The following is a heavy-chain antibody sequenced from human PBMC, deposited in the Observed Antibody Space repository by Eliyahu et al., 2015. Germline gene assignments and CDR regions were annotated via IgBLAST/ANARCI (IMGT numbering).Heavy chain of an antibody. J-gene: IGHJ4*02. Sequence: EVQLVESGGGLVQPGGSLRLSCAASGFTXSSYAMXWVRQAPGKGRGWVSAISGSGGSTYYADSVKGRFTISRDNSKNTLYLQMNSLRAEDTAVYYCAKPDYGDRPIFDYWGQGTLGHRLL. CDR2: ISGSGGST. D-gene: IGHD4-17*01. V-gene: IGHV3-23*04. CDR3: AKPDYGDRPIFDY. CDR1: GFTXSSYA.